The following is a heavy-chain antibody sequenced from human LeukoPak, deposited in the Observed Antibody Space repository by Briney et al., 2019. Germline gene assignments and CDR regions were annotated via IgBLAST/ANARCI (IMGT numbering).Heavy chain of an antibody. CDR1: GFTFSNYW. V-gene: IGHV3-74*01. CDR2: HDIDGSST. J-gene: IGHJ4*02. D-gene: IGHD5-18*01. CDR3: ARPVGYSYDPFDY. Sequence: GGSLRLSCSASGFTFSNYWMHWVRQAPGKGRVWVPRHDIDGSSTTYADSVKGRFTISRDNARNSLYLQMKSLRAEHTAVYYCARPVGYSYDPFDYWGQGTLVTVSS.